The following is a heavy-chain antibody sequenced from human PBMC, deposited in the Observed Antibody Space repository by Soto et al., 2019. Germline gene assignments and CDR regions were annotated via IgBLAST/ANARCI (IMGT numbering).Heavy chain of an antibody. J-gene: IGHJ4*02. CDR2: IKQDGSEK. Sequence: EVQLVESGGGLVQPGGSLRLSCAASRFTFSNYWMSWVRQAPGKGLEWVANIKQDGSEKYYVDSVKGRFTISRDNAKNSLYLQMNSLRAVDTAVYYCAREPNSIDYWGQGTLVTVSS. CDR3: AREPNSIDY. CDR1: RFTFSNYW. D-gene: IGHD2-15*01. V-gene: IGHV3-7*01.